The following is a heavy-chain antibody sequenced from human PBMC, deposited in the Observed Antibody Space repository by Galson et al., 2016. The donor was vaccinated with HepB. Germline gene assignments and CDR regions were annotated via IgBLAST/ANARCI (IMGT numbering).Heavy chain of an antibody. D-gene: IGHD4-17*01. CDR3: ERGVSWDYGDSAGY. V-gene: IGHV3-21*01. CDR2: ISSSSSYI. Sequence: SLRLSCAASGFTFSSYSMNWVRQAPGKGLEWVSSISSSSSYIYYADSVKGRFTITRDNDKNSLYLQMNSLRAKETAVYYCERGVSWDYGDSAGYWGQGTLVTVSS. CDR1: GFTFSSYS. J-gene: IGHJ4*02.